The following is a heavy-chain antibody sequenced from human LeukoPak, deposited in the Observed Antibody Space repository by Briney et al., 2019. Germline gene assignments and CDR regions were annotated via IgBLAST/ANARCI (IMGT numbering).Heavy chain of an antibody. Sequence: SETLCLTCTASGYTISSGYYWSLIRHPPGKRLGWIWIINYSGSTNYNPSLKSRVTISIDTSKNQLSLKLSSVTAADTAVYYCARSYIGWYVFDPWGQGTLVTVSS. D-gene: IGHD6-19*01. V-gene: IGHV4-38-2*02. CDR1: GYTISSGYY. CDR2: INYSGST. J-gene: IGHJ5*02. CDR3: ARSYIGWYVFDP.